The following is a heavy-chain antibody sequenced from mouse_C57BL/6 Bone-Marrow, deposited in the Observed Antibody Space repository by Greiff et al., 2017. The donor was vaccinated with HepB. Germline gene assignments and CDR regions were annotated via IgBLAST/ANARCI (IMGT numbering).Heavy chain of an antibody. CDR2: INPSSGYT. D-gene: IGHD1-1*01. Sequence: VQVVESGAELAKPGASVKLSCKASGYTFTSYWMHWVKQRPGQGLEWIGYINPSSGYTKYTQKFKDKATLTADKSSSTAYMQLSSLTYEDSAVYYCAREGLFGSSHLAWFAYWGQGTLVTVSA. CDR3: AREGLFGSSHLAWFAY. V-gene: IGHV1-7*01. J-gene: IGHJ3*01. CDR1: GYTFTSYW.